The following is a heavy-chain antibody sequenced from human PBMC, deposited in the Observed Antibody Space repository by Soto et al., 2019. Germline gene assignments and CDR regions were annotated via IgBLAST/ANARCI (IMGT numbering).Heavy chain of an antibody. V-gene: IGHV3-21*01. CDR1: GFTFSSYS. CDR2: ISSSSSYI. CDR3: ARAMAAHSAFDI. J-gene: IGHJ3*02. Sequence: EVQLVESGGGLVKPGGSLRLSCAASGFTFSSYSMNWVRQAPGKGLEWVSSISSSSSYIYYADSVKGRFTISRDNAKNSLYLQMNSLRAEDTAVYYCARAMAAHSAFDIWGQGTMVTVSS. D-gene: IGHD6-6*01.